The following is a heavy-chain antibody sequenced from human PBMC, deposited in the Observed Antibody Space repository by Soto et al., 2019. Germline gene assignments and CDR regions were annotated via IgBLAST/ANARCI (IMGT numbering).Heavy chain of an antibody. J-gene: IGHJ4*02. CDR2: IYYSGST. CDR1: GGSISSSSYY. CDR3: ARILLWFGANDY. Sequence: QLQLQESGPGLVKPSETLSLTCTVSGGSISSSSYYWGWIRQPPGKGLEWIGSIYYSGSTYYNPSLKSRVTISVDTSKNQFSLKLSSVTAADTAVYYCARILLWFGANDYWGQGTLVTVSS. V-gene: IGHV4-39*01. D-gene: IGHD3-10*01.